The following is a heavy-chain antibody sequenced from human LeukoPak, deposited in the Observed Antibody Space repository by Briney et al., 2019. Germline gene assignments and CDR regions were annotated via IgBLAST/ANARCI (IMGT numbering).Heavy chain of an antibody. CDR2: INHSGST. V-gene: IGHV4-34*01. Sequence: KPSETLSLTCAVYGGSFSGYYWSWIRQPPGKGLEWIGEINHSGSTNYNPSLKSRVTISVDTSKNQFSLKLSSVTAADTAVYYCARLKGVVPAARRPGSWFDPWGQGTLVTVSS. CDR1: GGSFSGYY. J-gene: IGHJ5*02. D-gene: IGHD2-2*01. CDR3: ARLKGVVPAARRPGSWFDP.